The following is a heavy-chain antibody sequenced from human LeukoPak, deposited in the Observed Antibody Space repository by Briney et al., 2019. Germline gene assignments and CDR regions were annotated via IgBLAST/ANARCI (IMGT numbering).Heavy chain of an antibody. V-gene: IGHV3-48*02. D-gene: IGHD3-22*01. CDR1: GFIFSNYN. CDR3: TRGGTTMIVVYF. J-gene: IGHJ4*02. CDR2: ISSSGSTV. Sequence: GGSLRLSCAASGFIFSNYNMNWVRQAPGKGLDWISYISSSGSTVYYADSVKGRFTISRDNAKNSLYLQMNSLRDEDTAVYYCTRGGTTMIVVYFWGQGTLVTVSS.